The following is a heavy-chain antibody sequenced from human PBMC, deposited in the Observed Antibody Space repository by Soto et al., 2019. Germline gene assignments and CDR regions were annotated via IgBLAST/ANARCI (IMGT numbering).Heavy chain of an antibody. J-gene: IGHJ6*02. CDR3: ARDFPYSSSSGDYYGMDV. CDR2: IYYSGST. D-gene: IGHD6-6*01. V-gene: IGHV4-31*03. CDR1: GGSISSGGYY. Sequence: PSETLSLTCTVSGGSISSGGYYWSWIRQHPGKGLEWIGYIYYSGSTYYNPSLKSRVTISVDTSKNQFSLKLSSVTAADTAVYYCARDFPYSSSSGDYYGMDVWGQGTTVTVSS.